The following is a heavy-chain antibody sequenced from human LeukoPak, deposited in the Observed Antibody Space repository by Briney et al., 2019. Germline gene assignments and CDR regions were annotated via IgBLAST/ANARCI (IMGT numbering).Heavy chain of an antibody. CDR3: TRRAYYDSSGYNPTAGYFDL. CDR1: GGSMFSYY. J-gene: IGHJ2*01. CDR2: VYSNGMT. V-gene: IGHV4-4*08. Sequence: PAETLSLTCSVSGGSMFSYYWNWIRQSPGKGLEWIGFVYSNGMTTYNPSLRSRGTISIATSRNQFSLRLTSVTAADTATYYCTRRAYYDSSGYNPTAGYFDLWGRVTLVTVSS. D-gene: IGHD3-22*01.